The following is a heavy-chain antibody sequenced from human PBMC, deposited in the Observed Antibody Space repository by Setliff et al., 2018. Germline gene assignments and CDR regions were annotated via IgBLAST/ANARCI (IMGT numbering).Heavy chain of an antibody. CDR3: VRTFNGSPADR. J-gene: IGHJ5*02. CDR1: GDSINTPTYH. Sequence: PSETLSLTCTVSGDSINTPTYHWGWVRQPPGKGLERIGLIYYTGITYYNPSLKSRVTISEDMSENQISLKLNPVTAADTAVYYCVRTFNGSPADRWGQGTLGTVSS. CDR2: IYYTGIT. D-gene: IGHD2-2*01. V-gene: IGHV4-39*01.